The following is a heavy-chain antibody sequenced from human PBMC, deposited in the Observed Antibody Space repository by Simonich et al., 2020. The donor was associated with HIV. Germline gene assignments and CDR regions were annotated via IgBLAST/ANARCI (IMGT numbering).Heavy chain of an antibody. V-gene: IGHV4-34*01. CDR1: GGSFSGCY. D-gene: IGHD3-3*01. Sequence: QVQLQQWGAGLLKPSETLSLTCAVYGGSFSGCYWSWIRQPPGKGLEWIGEINHSGITNYKSSLNSRATISVDKSKNQFSLKLSSVTAADTAIYYCARRDRELILYFDYWGQGNLVTVSS. CDR3: ARRDRELILYFDY. CDR2: INHSGIT. J-gene: IGHJ4*02.